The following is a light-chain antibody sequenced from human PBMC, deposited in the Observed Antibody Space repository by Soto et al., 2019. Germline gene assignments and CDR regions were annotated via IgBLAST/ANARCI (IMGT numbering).Light chain of an antibody. CDR2: EVS. CDR1: STDFVSYNR. Sequence: SVLTQPPSVSGSPGQSVTISCTGTSTDFVSYNRVSWYQQPPGTAPKLMIYEVSKRPSGVPDTFSGYKSGNKDYLTVSGLQADDEADYYCSSYSSTRKLYVFGNGIKGTVL. CDR3: SSYSSTRKLYV. J-gene: IGLJ1*01. V-gene: IGLV2-18*02.